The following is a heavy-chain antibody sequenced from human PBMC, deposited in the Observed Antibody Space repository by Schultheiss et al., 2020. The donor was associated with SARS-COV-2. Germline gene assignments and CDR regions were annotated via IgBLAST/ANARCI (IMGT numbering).Heavy chain of an antibody. D-gene: IGHD3-10*01. Sequence: SETLSLTCTVSGGSVSSSSYYWSWIRQPPGKGLEWIGYIYHSGSTNYNPSLKSRVTISVDKSKNQFSLKLSSVTAADTAVYYCAREYYYGSGSQTSAVSYWGQGTLVTVSS. CDR3: AREYYYGSGSQTSAVSY. J-gene: IGHJ4*02. CDR1: GGSVSSSSYY. V-gene: IGHV4-61*01. CDR2: IYHSGST.